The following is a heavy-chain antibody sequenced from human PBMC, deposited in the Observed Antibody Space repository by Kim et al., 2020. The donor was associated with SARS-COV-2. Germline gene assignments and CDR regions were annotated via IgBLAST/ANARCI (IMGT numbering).Heavy chain of an antibody. V-gene: IGHV4-34*01. Sequence: SETLSLTCAVYGGSFSGYYWSWIRQPPGKGLEWIGEINHSGSTNYNPSLKRRVTISVDTSKNQFSLKLSSVTAADTAVYYFVRGGGSYYYGMDVWVQGT. D-gene: IGHD1-26*01. CDR1: GGSFSGYY. CDR2: INHSGST. J-gene: IGHJ6*02. CDR3: VRGGGSYYYGMDV.